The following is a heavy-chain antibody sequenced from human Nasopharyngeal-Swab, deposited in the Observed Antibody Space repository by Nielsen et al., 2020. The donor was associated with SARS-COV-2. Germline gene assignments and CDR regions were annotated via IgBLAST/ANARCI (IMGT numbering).Heavy chain of an antibody. V-gene: IGHV3-33*01. CDR3: ARDQCSSTSCYASGFDY. CDR2: IWYGGSNK. CDR1: GFTFSSYG. Sequence: GESLKISCEASGFTFSSYGMHWVRQAPGKGLEWVAVIWYGGSNKYYADSVKGRFTISRDNSKNTLYLQMNSLRAEDTAVYYCARDQCSSTSCYASGFDYWGQGTLVTVSS. J-gene: IGHJ4*02. D-gene: IGHD2-2*01.